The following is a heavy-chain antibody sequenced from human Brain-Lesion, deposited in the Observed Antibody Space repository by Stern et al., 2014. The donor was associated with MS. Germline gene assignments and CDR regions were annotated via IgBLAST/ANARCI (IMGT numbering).Heavy chain of an antibody. CDR3: ATLSPGAGGNYYRHFDY. V-gene: IGHV1-24*01. J-gene: IGHJ4*02. D-gene: IGHD1-26*01. CDR2: FDPEDGET. Sequence: VQLEESGAEVKKPGASVKVSCKVSGYTLTELSMHWVRQAPRKGLEWMGGFDPEDGETIYAQKFQGRVTMTEDTSTDTAYMELSSLRSEDTAVYYCATLSPGAGGNYYRHFDYWGQGTLDTVSS. CDR1: GYTLTELS.